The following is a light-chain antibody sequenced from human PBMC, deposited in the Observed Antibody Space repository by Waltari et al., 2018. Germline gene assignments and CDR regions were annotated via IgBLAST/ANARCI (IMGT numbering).Light chain of an antibody. Sequence: QSLVHSDGNTYLNWLQQRPGQSPRRLIYKISRRDSGVPDRFSGSGSTTDFTLKISRVDAEDVGIYYCMQGTYWPRTFGQGTKVQVK. CDR2: KIS. V-gene: IGKV2-30*02. CDR3: MQGTYWPRT. CDR1: QSLVHSDGNTY. J-gene: IGKJ1*01.